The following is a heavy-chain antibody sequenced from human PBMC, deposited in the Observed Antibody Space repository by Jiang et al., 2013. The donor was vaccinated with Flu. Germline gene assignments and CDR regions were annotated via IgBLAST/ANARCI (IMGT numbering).Heavy chain of an antibody. V-gene: IGHV1-18*01. CDR1: GYTFTSYG. D-gene: IGHD3-10*01. J-gene: IGHJ4*02. CDR2: ISAYNGNT. CDR3: ARDLTNLDRFGELHY. Sequence: SGAEVKKPGASVKVSCKASGYTFTSYGISWVRQAPGQGLEWMGWISAYNGNTNYAQKLQGRVTMTTDTSTSTAYMELRSLRSDDTAVYYCARDLTNLDRFGELHYWGQGTLVTVSS.